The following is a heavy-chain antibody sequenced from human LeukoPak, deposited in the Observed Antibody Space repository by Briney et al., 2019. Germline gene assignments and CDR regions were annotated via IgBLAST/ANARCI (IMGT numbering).Heavy chain of an antibody. CDR1: GFTCNDHE. J-gene: IGHJ4*01. CDR2: ISISESSI. CDR3: VRDGGEYSDSSGSASAPTLYY. V-gene: IGHV3-48*03. Sequence: GGSLRLSCAVSGFTCNDHEMNWVRQAPGKGLEGVSYISISESSIYYADSVKGRFTISRDNSKNTVHLQMNTLRAEDTAVYYCVRDGGEYSDSSGSASAPTLYY. D-gene: IGHD3-22*01.